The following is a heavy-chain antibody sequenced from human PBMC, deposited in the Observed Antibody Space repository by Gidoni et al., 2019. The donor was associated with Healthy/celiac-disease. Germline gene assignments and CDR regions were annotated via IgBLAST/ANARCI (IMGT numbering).Heavy chain of an antibody. Sequence: EVQLVASGGGLVQPGGSLRLSCAASGFTVSSNYMSWVRQAPGKGLEWVSVIYSGGSTYYADSVKGRFTISRDNSKNTLYLQMNSLRAEDTAVYYCARAGGSWYDDRYFDYWGQGTLVTVSS. CDR3: ARAGGSWYDDRYFDY. J-gene: IGHJ4*02. D-gene: IGHD6-13*01. CDR2: IYSGGST. V-gene: IGHV3-66*01. CDR1: GFTVSSNY.